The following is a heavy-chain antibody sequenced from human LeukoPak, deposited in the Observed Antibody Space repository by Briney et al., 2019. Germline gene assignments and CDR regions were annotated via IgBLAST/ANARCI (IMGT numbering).Heavy chain of an antibody. J-gene: IGHJ3*02. CDR2: ISYDGSNT. CDR3: ARADYLAFDI. Sequence: PGGSLRFSCAASGFSFSNYAMHWVRQVLGKGLEWVAVISYDGSNTYYADSVKGRFTISRDNSKNTLYPQMNSLRAEDTAVYYCARADYLAFDIWGQGTMVTVSS. V-gene: IGHV3-30*01. CDR1: GFSFSNYA. D-gene: IGHD4-11*01.